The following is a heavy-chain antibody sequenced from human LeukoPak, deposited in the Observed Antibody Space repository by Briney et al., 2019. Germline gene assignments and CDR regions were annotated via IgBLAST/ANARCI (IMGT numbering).Heavy chain of an antibody. J-gene: IGHJ4*02. V-gene: IGHV3-21*01. CDR3: ARDGGGNSFDY. CDR1: GFTFSSYS. Sequence: GGSLRLSCAASGFTFSSYSMNWVRQAPGKGLEWVSSISSSSYIYYADSVKGRFTIFRDNAKNLLYLQMNSLRAEDTAVYYCARDGGGNSFDYWGQGTLVTVSS. D-gene: IGHD4-23*01. CDR2: ISSSSYI.